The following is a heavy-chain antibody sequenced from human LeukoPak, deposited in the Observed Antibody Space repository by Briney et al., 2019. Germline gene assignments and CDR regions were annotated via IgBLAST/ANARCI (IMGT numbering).Heavy chain of an antibody. V-gene: IGHV3-23*01. CDR1: GGSFSGYY. CDR2: ISGSGDST. D-gene: IGHD2-21*01. CDR3: AKAGTANCGGDCYSNY. Sequence: ETLSLTCAVYGGSFSGYYWSWFRQAPGKGLEWVSAISGSGDSTYYADSVKGRFTISRDNSKNTLYLQMNSLRAEDTAVYYCAKAGTANCGGDCYSNYWGQGTLVTVPS. J-gene: IGHJ4*02.